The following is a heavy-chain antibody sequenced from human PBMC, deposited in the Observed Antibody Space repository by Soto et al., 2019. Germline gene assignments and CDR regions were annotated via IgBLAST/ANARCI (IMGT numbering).Heavy chain of an antibody. D-gene: IGHD3-22*01. Sequence: PGGSLRLSCAASGFTFSSYGMHWVRQAPGKGLEWVAVIWYDGSNKYYADSVKGRFTISRDNSKNTLYLQMNSLRAEDTAVYYCARDTTTSDSSGYYGPAGYYYGMDVWGQGTTVTVSS. CDR2: IWYDGSNK. J-gene: IGHJ6*02. CDR3: ARDTTTSDSSGYYGPAGYYYGMDV. V-gene: IGHV3-33*01. CDR1: GFTFSSYG.